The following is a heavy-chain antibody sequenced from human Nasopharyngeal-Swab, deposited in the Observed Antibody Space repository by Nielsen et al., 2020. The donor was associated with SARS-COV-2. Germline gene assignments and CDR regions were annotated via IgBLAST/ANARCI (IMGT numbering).Heavy chain of an antibody. CDR3: AKGEYCSSTSCYPVSYFDY. J-gene: IGHJ4*02. V-gene: IGHV3-30*18. CDR1: GFTFSSYG. D-gene: IGHD2-2*01. CDR2: ISYDGSNK. Sequence: GGSLRLSCAASGFTFSSYGMHWVRQAPGKGLEWVAVISYDGSNKYYADSVEGRFTISRDNSKNTLYLQMNSLRAEDTAVYYCAKGEYCSSTSCYPVSYFDYWGQGTLVTVSS.